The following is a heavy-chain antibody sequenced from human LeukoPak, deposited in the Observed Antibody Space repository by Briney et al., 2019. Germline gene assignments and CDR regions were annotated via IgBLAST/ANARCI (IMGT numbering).Heavy chain of an antibody. CDR1: GFTVSSNY. D-gene: IGHD3/OR15-3a*01. CDR3: ARTRLLIFDRGYYFDY. CDR2: IYSGGST. J-gene: IGHJ4*02. V-gene: IGHV3-53*01. Sequence: GGSLRLSCAASGFTVSSNYMSWVRQAPGKGLEWVSVIYSGGSTYYADSVKGRFTISRDNSKNTLYLQMNSLRAEDTAVYYCARTRLLIFDRGYYFDYWGQGTLVTVS.